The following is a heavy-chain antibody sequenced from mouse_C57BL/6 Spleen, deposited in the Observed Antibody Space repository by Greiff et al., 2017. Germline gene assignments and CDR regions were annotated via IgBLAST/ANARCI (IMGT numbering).Heavy chain of an antibody. D-gene: IGHD1-1*01. Sequence: EVRLQQSGPELVKPGASVKISCKASGYTFTDYYMNWVKQSHGKSLEWIGDINPNNGGTSYNQKFKGKATLTVDKSSSTAYMELRSLKSEDSAVYYCARKRGVITTVVNYFDYWGQGTTLTVSS. CDR2: INPNNGGT. V-gene: IGHV1-26*01. CDR3: ARKRGVITTVVNYFDY. J-gene: IGHJ2*01. CDR1: GYTFTDYY.